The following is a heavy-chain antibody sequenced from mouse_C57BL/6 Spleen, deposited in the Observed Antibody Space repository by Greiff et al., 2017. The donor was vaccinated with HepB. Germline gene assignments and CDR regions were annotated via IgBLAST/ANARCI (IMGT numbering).Heavy chain of an antibody. Sequence: QVHVKQPGAELVKPGASVKLSCKASGYTFTSYWMQWVKQRPGQGLEWIGEIDPSDSYTNYNQKFKGKATLTVDTSSSTAYMQLSSLTSEDSAVYYCARLRGYFDYWGQGTTLTVSS. D-gene: IGHD1-1*01. CDR1: GYTFTSYW. J-gene: IGHJ2*01. CDR3: ARLRGYFDY. CDR2: IDPSDSYT. V-gene: IGHV1-50*01.